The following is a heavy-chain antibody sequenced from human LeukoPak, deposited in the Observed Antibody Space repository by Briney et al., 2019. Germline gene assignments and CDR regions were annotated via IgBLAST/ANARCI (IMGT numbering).Heavy chain of an antibody. Sequence: GGSVRLSCAASGLTFSTYAMGWVGPPPGKGLEGVSSISGSGVKTYYADSVKGRSTIARDNSKNTVYLQMNSLRAEDTAVYFCAKDLSPLGSSGYSGFFQHWGQGTLVTVSS. CDR2: ISGSGVKT. CDR1: GLTFSTYA. V-gene: IGHV3-23*01. J-gene: IGHJ1*01. D-gene: IGHD3-22*01. CDR3: AKDLSPLGSSGYSGFFQH.